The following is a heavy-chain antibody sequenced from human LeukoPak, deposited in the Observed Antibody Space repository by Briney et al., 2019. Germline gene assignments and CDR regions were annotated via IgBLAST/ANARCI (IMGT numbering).Heavy chain of an antibody. CDR3: AHPFGDSFAY. J-gene: IGHJ4*02. D-gene: IGHD2-21*02. CDR1: GGSFSDYY. V-gene: IGHV4-34*01. Sequence: SETLSLTCAVYGGSFSDYYWGWLRQPPGQGLEWIGEINRSGSTNYTPSLKSRVTISVDTSKNQLSVKLRSVTAADPAVYYCAHPFGDSFAYWGQGTLVTVSS. CDR2: INRSGST.